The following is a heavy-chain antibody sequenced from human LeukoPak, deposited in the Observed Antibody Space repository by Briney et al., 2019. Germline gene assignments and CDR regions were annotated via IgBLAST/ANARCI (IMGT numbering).Heavy chain of an antibody. V-gene: IGHV1-8*01. CDR3: ARAVWDSSSWYRHTYYFDY. Sequence: ASVTVSCTASGYTFTSYDINWVRQATGQGLEWMGWMNPNSGNTGYAQKFQGRVTMTRNTSISTAYMELSSLRSEDTAVYYCARAVWDSSSWYRHTYYFDYWGQGTLVTVSS. J-gene: IGHJ4*02. CDR2: MNPNSGNT. D-gene: IGHD6-13*01. CDR1: GYTFTSYD.